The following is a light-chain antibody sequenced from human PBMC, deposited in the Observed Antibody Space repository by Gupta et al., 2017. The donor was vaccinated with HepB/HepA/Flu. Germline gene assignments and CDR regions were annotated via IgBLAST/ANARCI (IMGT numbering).Light chain of an antibody. Sequence: SYELTQPPSVSVALGQTARITCGGNNIGNKNVHWYEQKPGQAPVLVIYRDSNRTSGIPERFSGSNSGNTATLNISRAQAGDEADYYCQVWDSSIVVFGGGTKLTVL. V-gene: IGLV3-9*01. J-gene: IGLJ2*01. CDR1: NIGNKN. CDR2: RDS. CDR3: QVWDSSIVV.